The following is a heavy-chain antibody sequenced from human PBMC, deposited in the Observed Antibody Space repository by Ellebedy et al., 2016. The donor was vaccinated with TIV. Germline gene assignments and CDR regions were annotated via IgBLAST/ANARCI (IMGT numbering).Heavy chain of an antibody. V-gene: IGHV3-21*01. CDR1: GFTFSSYS. D-gene: IGHD2-2*01. CDR2: ISSSSSYI. J-gene: IGHJ3*02. Sequence: GGSLRLXCAASGFTFSSYSMNWVRQAPGKGLEWVSSISSSSSYIYYADSVKGRFTISRDNAKNSLYLQMNSLRAEDTAVYYCARGLDIVVVPAAYDAFDIWGQGTMVTVSS. CDR3: ARGLDIVVVPAAYDAFDI.